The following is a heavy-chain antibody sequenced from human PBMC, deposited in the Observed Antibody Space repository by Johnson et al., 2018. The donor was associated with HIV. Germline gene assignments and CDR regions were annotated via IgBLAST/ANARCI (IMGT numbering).Heavy chain of an antibody. V-gene: IGHV3-30-3*01. J-gene: IGHJ3*02. D-gene: IGHD3-22*01. Sequence: QVQLVESGGGVVQPGRSLRLSCAASGFTFSSYAMHWVRQAPGKGLEWVAVISYDGSNKYYADSVKGRFTISRDNSKNTLYLQMNSLRAEDTAVYYCAREYYDSSGYYYGGVSAVDIWGQGTMVTVSS. CDR3: AREYYDSSGYYYGGVSAVDI. CDR2: ISYDGSNK. CDR1: GFTFSSYA.